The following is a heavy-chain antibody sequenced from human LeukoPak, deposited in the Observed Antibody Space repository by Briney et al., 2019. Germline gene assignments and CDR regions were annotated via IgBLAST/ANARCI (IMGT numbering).Heavy chain of an antibody. V-gene: IGHV4-39*01. J-gene: IGHJ4*02. Sequence: PSETLSLTCTVFGGSISSSSYYWGWIRQPPGKGLEWIGSIYYSGNTYYNPSLKSRVTISVDTSKSQFSLKLSSVTAADTAVYYCARSRIAARPDEFDYWGKGTLVTVSS. D-gene: IGHD6-6*01. CDR2: IYYSGNT. CDR3: ARSRIAARPDEFDY. CDR1: GGSISSSSYY.